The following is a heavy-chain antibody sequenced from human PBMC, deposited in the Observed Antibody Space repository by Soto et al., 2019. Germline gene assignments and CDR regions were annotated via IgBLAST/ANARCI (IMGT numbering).Heavy chain of an antibody. D-gene: IGHD3-10*01. V-gene: IGHV4-59*08. J-gene: IGHJ5*01. CDR3: ARLYNGSAGTDSDS. CDR2: IHYGGAT. Sequence: SETLCLTCTVSGGSISHSYWSWLRLSPGKGLEWIGYIHYGGATTYNPSLKSRVTISLGTPRKEFYLTLRSVTAADTALYFCARLYNGSAGTDSDSWGQGPRVTVP. CDR1: GGSISHSY.